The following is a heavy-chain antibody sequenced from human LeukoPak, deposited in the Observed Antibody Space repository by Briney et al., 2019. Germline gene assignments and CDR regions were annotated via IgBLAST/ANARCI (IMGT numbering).Heavy chain of an antibody. D-gene: IGHD1-7*01. J-gene: IGHJ4*02. CDR3: AKGPQLPSRAPFDY. CDR2: ISGSGGST. Sequence: GGSLRLSCAASGFTFSSYWMHWVRQAPGKGLEWVSAISGSGGSTYYADSVKGRFTISRDNSKNTLYLQMNSLRAEDTAVYYCAKGPQLPSRAPFDYWGQGTLVTVSS. V-gene: IGHV3-23*01. CDR1: GFTFSSYW.